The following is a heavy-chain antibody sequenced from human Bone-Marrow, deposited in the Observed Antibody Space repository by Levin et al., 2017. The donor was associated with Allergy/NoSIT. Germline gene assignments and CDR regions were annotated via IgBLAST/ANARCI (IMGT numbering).Heavy chain of an antibody. CDR1: GFTFSDHY. D-gene: IGHD6-13*01. J-gene: IGHJ4*02. V-gene: IGHV3-72*01. CDR2: TRNKANSYTT. CDR3: ARGPQIYSSSWSPSDYYFDY. Sequence: SGGSRRLSGAASGFTFSDHYMDWVRQAPGKGREWVGRTRNKANSYTTEYAASVKGRFTISRDDTRNSLYLQMNSLKTEDTAVYYCARGPQIYSSSWSPSDYYFDYWGQGTLVTVSS.